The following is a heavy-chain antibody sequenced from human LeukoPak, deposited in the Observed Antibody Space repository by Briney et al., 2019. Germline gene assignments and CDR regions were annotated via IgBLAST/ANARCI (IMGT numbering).Heavy chain of an antibody. V-gene: IGHV3-20*04. CDR2: INWNGGST. D-gene: IGHD6-13*01. Sequence: GGSLRLSCAASGFIFSSYWMHWVRQAPGKGLEWVSGINWNGGSTGYADSVKGRFTISRDNAKNSLYLQMNSLRAEDTALYYCARDLQSIEQQLVGYWGQGTLVTVSS. J-gene: IGHJ4*02. CDR1: GFIFSSYW. CDR3: ARDLQSIEQQLVGY.